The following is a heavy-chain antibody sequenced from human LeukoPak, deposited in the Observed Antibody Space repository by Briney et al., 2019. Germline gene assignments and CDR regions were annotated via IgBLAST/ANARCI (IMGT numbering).Heavy chain of an antibody. CDR1: GFTVSSNY. V-gene: IGHV3-66*01. Sequence: GGSLRLSCASSGFTVSSNYMSWVRQAPGKGLEWVSVIYGGGTTYYADSVKGRFTISRDNAKNTMYLQMNSLRAEDTAVYYCARIGGSGSYSGHYFDHWGQGTLVTVSS. CDR2: IYGGGTT. J-gene: IGHJ4*02. CDR3: ARIGGSGSYSGHYFDH. D-gene: IGHD3-10*01.